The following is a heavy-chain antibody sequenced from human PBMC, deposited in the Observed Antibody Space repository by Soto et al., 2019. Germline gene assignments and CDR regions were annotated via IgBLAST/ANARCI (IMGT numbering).Heavy chain of an antibody. CDR2: TYYRSKWYN. V-gene: IGHV6-1*01. CDR1: GDSVSSNSAA. Sequence: QSQTLSLTCAISGDSVSSNSAAWTWIRQSPSRGLEWLGRTYYRSKWYNDYAVSVKSRITINPDTSKNQFSLQLNSVTPEDTAGYYCARGSPERWLQLTIRKKKGEYYYYGMDVWGQGTTVTVSS. CDR3: ARGSPERWLQLTIRKKKGEYYYYGMDV. J-gene: IGHJ6*02. D-gene: IGHD5-12*01.